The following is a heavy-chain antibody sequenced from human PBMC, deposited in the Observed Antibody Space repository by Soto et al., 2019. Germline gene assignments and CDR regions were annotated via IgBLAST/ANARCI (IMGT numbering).Heavy chain of an antibody. CDR2: INHLETT. CDR1: GDSVSSVGFH. V-gene: IGHV4-30-2*01. D-gene: IGHD1-26*01. CDR3: ARGGGSDSFDY. Sequence: SETLSLTCTVSGDSVSSVGFHWAWLRRPPGKGLEWIGYINHLETTFYNPSFESRLTLSIDRAKNQFSLKLHSMSAADRAVYFCARGGGSDSFDYWGQGILVTVSS. J-gene: IGHJ4*02.